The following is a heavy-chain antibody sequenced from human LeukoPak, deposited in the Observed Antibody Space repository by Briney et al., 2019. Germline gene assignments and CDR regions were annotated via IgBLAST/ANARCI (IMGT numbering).Heavy chain of an antibody. CDR2: ISPSGGST. V-gene: IGHV1-46*01. CDR1: GYTFTSYY. J-gene: IGHJ4*02. Sequence: ASVKVSCKASGYTFTSYYMHWVRQAPGQGLEWMGIISPSGGSTSYAQKFQGRVTMTRDTSTSTVYMELSSLRSEDTAVYYCARVGYSYDSSGYYGFDYWGQGTLVTVSS. CDR3: ARVGYSYDSSGYYGFDY. D-gene: IGHD3-22*01.